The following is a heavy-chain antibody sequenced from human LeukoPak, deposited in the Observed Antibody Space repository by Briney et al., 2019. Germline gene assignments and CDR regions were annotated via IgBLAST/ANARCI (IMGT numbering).Heavy chain of an antibody. CDR1: GFTVSSNY. D-gene: IGHD2-15*01. V-gene: IGHV3-66*01. Sequence: PGGSLRLSCAVSGFTVSSNYMSWVRQAPGKGLEWVSIIYSGGSTYYADSVKGRFTISRDNSKNILYLQMNNLRVEDTALYYCARVGYTDTWYSSPPFDYWGQGTLVTVSS. CDR2: IYSGGST. CDR3: ARVGYTDTWYSSPPFDY. J-gene: IGHJ4*02.